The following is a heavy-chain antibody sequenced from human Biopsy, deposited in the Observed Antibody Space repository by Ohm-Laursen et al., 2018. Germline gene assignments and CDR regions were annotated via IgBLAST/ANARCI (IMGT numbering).Heavy chain of an antibody. J-gene: IGHJ4*02. CDR1: GFTFSDYY. D-gene: IGHD3-3*01. V-gene: IGHV3-11*01. Sequence: SLRLSCAASGFTFSDYYMSWIRQAPGKGLEWISYLSSRGSNIYYADSVKGRFTVSRDNANNSLFLQMNSLGAEDTAVYYCARFPDFWSGYYVDSWGQGTLVTVSS. CDR2: LSSRGSNI. CDR3: ARFPDFWSGYYVDS.